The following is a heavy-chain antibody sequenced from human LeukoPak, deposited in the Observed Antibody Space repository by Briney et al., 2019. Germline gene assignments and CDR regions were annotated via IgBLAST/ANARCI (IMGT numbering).Heavy chain of an antibody. J-gene: IGHJ4*02. Sequence: SETLSLTCTVSGGSISSYYWSWIRQPPGKGLEWLGYMYHSGSTNYNPSLKSRVTISVDTSKNQLSLKLSSVTAADTAVYYCATLATGEPFDYWGQGTLVTVSS. D-gene: IGHD7-27*01. CDR1: GGSISSYY. CDR3: ATLATGEPFDY. V-gene: IGHV4-59*01. CDR2: MYHSGST.